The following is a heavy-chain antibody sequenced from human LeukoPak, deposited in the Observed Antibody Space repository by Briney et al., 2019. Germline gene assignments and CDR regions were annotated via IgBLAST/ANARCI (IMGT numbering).Heavy chain of an antibody. CDR1: GGSISSYY. CDR2: IYYSGST. V-gene: IGHV4-59*08. Sequence: SETLSLTCAVYGGSISSYYWSWIRQPPGKGLEWIGYIYYSGSTNYNPSLKSRVTISVDTSKNQFSLKLSSVTAADTAVYYCASARKRPQFDYWGQGTLVTVSS. J-gene: IGHJ4*02. CDR3: ASARKRPQFDY.